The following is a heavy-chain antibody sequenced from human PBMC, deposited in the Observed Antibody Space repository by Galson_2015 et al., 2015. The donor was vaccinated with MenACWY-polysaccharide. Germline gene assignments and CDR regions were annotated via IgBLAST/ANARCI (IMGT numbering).Heavy chain of an antibody. J-gene: IGHJ6*02. V-gene: IGHV3-30-3*01. Sequence: SLRLSCAASGFTFNSYAMHWVRQAPGKGLEWVAVISYDATNKYYADSVKGRFTISRDNSKHTLYLQMNSLRAEDAAVYYCARDYCSRTSCYGLDVWGQGTTVIVSS. D-gene: IGHD2-2*01. CDR3: ARDYCSRTSCYGLDV. CDR1: GFTFNSYA. CDR2: ISYDATNK.